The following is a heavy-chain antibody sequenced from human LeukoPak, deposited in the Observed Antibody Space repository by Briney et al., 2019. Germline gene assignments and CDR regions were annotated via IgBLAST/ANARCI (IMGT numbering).Heavy chain of an antibody. CDR3: ARRGSGIEFDY. D-gene: IGHD3-10*01. Sequence: SETLSLTCAVSGGSISRSDWWSWVRQSPGKGLEWIGEIFHSGSTKYNPSLKSRVTISVDTSKNQFSLRLSSVTAADTAVYYCARRGSGIEFDYWGQGTLVTVSS. CDR2: IFHSGST. CDR1: GGSISRSDW. V-gene: IGHV4-4*02. J-gene: IGHJ4*02.